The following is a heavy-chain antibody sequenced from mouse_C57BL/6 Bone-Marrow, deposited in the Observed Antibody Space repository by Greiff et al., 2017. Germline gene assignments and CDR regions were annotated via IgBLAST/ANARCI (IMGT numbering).Heavy chain of an antibody. J-gene: IGHJ2*01. CDR3: TRGGSTTEDYFDY. CDR1: GFTFSSYA. D-gene: IGHD2-14*01. CDR2: ISSGGDYI. V-gene: IGHV5-9-1*02. Sequence: EVKLMESGEGLVKPGGSLKLSCAASGFTFSSYAMSWVRQTPEKRLEWVAYISSGGDYIYYADTVKGRFTISRDNARNTLYLQMSSLKSEDTAMYYCTRGGSTTEDYFDYWGQGTTLTVSS.